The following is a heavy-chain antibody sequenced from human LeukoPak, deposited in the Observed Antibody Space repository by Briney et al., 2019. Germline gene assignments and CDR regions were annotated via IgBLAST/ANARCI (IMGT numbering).Heavy chain of an antibody. Sequence: ASVKVSCKASGYTFTGYYMHWVRQAPGQGLEWMGWINPNSGGTNYAQKFQGRVTMTRDTSISTAYMELSRLRSDDTAVYYCARENDHRFPTAYWGQGTLVTVSS. V-gene: IGHV1-2*02. CDR3: ARENDHRFPTAY. CDR1: GYTFTGYY. J-gene: IGHJ4*02. CDR2: INPNSGGT. D-gene: IGHD4-17*01.